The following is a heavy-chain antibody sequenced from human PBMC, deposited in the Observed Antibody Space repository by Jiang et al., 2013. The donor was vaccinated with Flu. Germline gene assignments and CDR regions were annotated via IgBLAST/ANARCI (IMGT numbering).Heavy chain of an antibody. V-gene: IGHV4-4*02. CDR2: ISHSGRT. CDR1: GGSITSDYW. J-gene: IGHJ4*02. CDR3: AREPTHSYGFDY. D-gene: IGHD5-18*01. Sequence: GSGLVKPSGTLSLTCAVSGGSITSDYWWSWVRQPPGKGLEWIGEISHSGRTNYNPSLKSRVTMSVDKSKNQLSLRLYSVTAADTAVYYCAREPTHSYGFDYWGRGTLVTVSS.